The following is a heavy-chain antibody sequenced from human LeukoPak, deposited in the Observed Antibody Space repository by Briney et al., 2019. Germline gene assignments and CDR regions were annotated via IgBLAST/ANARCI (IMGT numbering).Heavy chain of an antibody. CDR1: GFTFSSYV. V-gene: IGHV3-30*18. CDR2: ISYDGSNK. Sequence: GRSLRLSCAASGFTFSSYVMHWVRQAPGKGLEWVAVISYDGSNKYYADSVKGRFTISRDNSKNTLYLQMNSLRAEDTAVYYCAKDMGVYAVTTVDYWGQGTRVTVSS. J-gene: IGHJ4*02. D-gene: IGHD4-17*01. CDR3: AKDMGVYAVTTVDY.